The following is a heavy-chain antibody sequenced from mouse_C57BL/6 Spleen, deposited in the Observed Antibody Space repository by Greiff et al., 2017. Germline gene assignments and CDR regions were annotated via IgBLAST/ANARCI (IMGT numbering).Heavy chain of an antibody. Sequence: QVQLQQSGAELVRPGASVTLSCKASGYTFTDSEMNWVKQTPVHGLEWIGAIDPETGGTAYNQKFKGKAILTADKSSSTAYMELRSLTSEDSAVXYCTREGGRYGSPWFAYRGQGTLVTVSA. J-gene: IGHJ3*01. D-gene: IGHD1-1*01. CDR2: IDPETGGT. V-gene: IGHV1-15*01. CDR3: TREGGRYGSPWFAY. CDR1: GYTFTDSE.